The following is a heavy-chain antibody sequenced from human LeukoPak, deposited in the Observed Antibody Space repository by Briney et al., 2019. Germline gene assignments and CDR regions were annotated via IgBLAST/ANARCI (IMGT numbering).Heavy chain of an antibody. V-gene: IGHV4-59*08. D-gene: IGHD6-13*01. CDR2: VYYSGST. CDR1: GGSISTYY. J-gene: IGHJ3*02. Sequence: SETLSLTCTVSGGSISTYYWNWIRQPPEKGLEWIGYVYYSGSTNYNPSLKSRVTISVDRSKNQFSLKLSSVTAADTAVYYCARHSGHSSTNDAFDIWGQGTMVIVSS. CDR3: ARHSGHSSTNDAFDI.